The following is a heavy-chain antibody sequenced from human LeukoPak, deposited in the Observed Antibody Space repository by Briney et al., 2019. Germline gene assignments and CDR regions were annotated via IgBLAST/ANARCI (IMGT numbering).Heavy chain of an antibody. D-gene: IGHD2-15*01. CDR3: AREGGFCFGDTCRFFDF. V-gene: IGHV3-21*01. CDR1: GFTFSTSS. Sequence: GGSLRLSCAASGFTFSTSSLNWVRQAPGKGLEWVSYISSSRSYIYYADSVKGRFTISRDNAKNSLYLQMNSLGAEDTAVYYCAREGGFCFGDTCRFFDFWGQGTLVTVSS. CDR2: ISSSRSYI. J-gene: IGHJ4*02.